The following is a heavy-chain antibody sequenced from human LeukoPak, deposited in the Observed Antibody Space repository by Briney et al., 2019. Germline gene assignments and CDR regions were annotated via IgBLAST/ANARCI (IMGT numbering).Heavy chain of an antibody. V-gene: IGHV3-11*06. J-gene: IGHJ4*02. CDR3: ARRYCSSASCLFDY. CDR2: ISSSSSYT. D-gene: IGHD2-2*01. CDR1: GFTFSDYY. Sequence: GGSLRLSCAASGFTFSDYYMSWIRQAPGKGLEWVSYISSSSSYTNYADSVKGRFTISRDDAKNSLYLQMNSLRAEDAAVYYCARRYCSSASCLFDYWGQGTLVTVSS.